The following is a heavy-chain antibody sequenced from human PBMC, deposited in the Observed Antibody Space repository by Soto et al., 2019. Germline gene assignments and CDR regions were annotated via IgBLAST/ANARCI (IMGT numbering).Heavy chain of an antibody. J-gene: IGHJ6*02. Sequence: EASVKVSCKASGYTFTSYGISWVRQAPGQGLEWMGWISAYNGNTNYAQKLQGRVTMTTDTSTSTAYMELRSLRSDDTAVYYCARDCSSTSCYLPYYYYYGMDVWGQGTTVTVSS. D-gene: IGHD2-2*01. CDR1: GYTFTSYG. V-gene: IGHV1-18*04. CDR3: ARDCSSTSCYLPYYYYYGMDV. CDR2: ISAYNGNT.